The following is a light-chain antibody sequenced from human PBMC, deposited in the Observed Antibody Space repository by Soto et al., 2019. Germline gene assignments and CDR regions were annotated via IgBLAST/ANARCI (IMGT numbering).Light chain of an antibody. J-gene: IGLJ3*02. Sequence: QSALTQPRSVSGSPGQSVTISCTGTNSDIGGYNYVSWYQQHPGSAPKVIIYDVTRRPSGVPDRFSGSKSGNTASLTISGLQAEDEADYYCCSYAGTYSFWVFGGGTKLTVL. V-gene: IGLV2-11*01. CDR2: DVT. CDR1: NSDIGGYNY. CDR3: CSYAGTYSFWV.